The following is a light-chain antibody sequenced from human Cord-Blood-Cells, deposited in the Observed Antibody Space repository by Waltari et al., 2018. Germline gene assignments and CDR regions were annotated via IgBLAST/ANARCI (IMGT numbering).Light chain of an antibody. CDR2: QDS. Sequence: SYELTQPPSVSVSPGQTASITCSGDKLGDKYACWYQQKPGQSPVLVIHQDSKRPSGIPERFSGSNSGNTATLTISGTQAMDEADYYCQAWDSSTGVVFGGGTKLTVL. CDR1: KLGDKY. CDR3: QAWDSSTGVV. J-gene: IGLJ2*01. V-gene: IGLV3-1*01.